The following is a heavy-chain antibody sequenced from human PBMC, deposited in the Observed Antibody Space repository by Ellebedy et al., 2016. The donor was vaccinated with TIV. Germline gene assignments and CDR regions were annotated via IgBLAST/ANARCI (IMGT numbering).Heavy chain of an antibody. V-gene: IGHV3-30*03. CDR2: ISNDVRNK. Sequence: GESLKISCTASGFTFSYYWMHWVRQAPGKGLEWVALISNDVRNKYYVDSVKGRFTISRDNFQNTLYLQMDSLRAEDTAVYYCARDLSPTGLRGYFHYWGQGTLVTVSS. CDR1: GFTFSYYW. J-gene: IGHJ1*01. D-gene: IGHD3-10*01. CDR3: ARDLSPTGLRGYFHY.